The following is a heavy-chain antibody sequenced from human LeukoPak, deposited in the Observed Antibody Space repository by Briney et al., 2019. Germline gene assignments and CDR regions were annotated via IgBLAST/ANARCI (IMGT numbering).Heavy chain of an antibody. D-gene: IGHD6-13*01. CDR2: ISSSSLYI. CDR3: ARAGSGYTSPSDY. V-gene: IGHV3-21*01. CDR1: GFTLSSYS. J-gene: IGHJ4*02. Sequence: KTGGSLRLSCAVSGFTLSSYSMKWVRQAPGKGLEWVSSISSSSLYIYYGDSVKGRFTISRDNAKHSVYLQMNRLRAEDTAVYYCARAGSGYTSPSDYWSQGTLVTVSS.